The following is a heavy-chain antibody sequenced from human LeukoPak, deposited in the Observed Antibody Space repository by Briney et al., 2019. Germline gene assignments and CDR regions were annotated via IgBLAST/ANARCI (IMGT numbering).Heavy chain of an antibody. D-gene: IGHD4-11*01. Sequence: GGSLRLSCAASGFTFSSHSMNWVRQAPGKGLEWVSSIGSSSSYIYYADSVKGRFTISRDNAKNSLYLQMNSLRAEDTAVYYCVRGYSNYGYAFDIWGQGTMVTVSS. V-gene: IGHV3-21*01. J-gene: IGHJ3*02. CDR2: IGSSSSYI. CDR3: VRGYSNYGYAFDI. CDR1: GFTFSSHS.